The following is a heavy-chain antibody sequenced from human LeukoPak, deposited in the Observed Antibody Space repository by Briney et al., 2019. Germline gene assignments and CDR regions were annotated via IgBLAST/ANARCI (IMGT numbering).Heavy chain of an antibody. J-gene: IGHJ4*02. CDR2: IYYSGST. CDR3: ARDGDGFGEPSQFDY. Sequence: PSETLSLTCTVSGGSISSGGYYWSWIRQHPGKGLEWIGYIYYSGSTYYNPSLKSRVTISVDTSKNQFSLKLSSVTAADTAVYYCARDGDGFGEPSQFDYWGQGTLVTVSS. D-gene: IGHD3-10*01. V-gene: IGHV4-31*03. CDR1: GGSISSGGYY.